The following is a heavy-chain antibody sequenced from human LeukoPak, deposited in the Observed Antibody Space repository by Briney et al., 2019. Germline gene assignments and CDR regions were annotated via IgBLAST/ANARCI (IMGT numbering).Heavy chain of an antibody. CDR2: MNPNSGNT. Sequence: GASVKVSCKASAYTFTIYDINWVRQATGQGLEWMGWMNPNSGNTGYAQKFQGRVTMTRNTSISTANMELSSLRSEDTAVYYCARGAPGSYCSGGSCPYFDYWGQGTLISVSS. J-gene: IGHJ4*02. V-gene: IGHV1-8*01. CDR1: AYTFTIYD. CDR3: ARGAPGSYCSGGSCPYFDY. D-gene: IGHD2-15*01.